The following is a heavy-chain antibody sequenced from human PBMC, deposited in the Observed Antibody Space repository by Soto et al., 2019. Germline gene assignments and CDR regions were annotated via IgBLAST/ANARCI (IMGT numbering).Heavy chain of an antibody. Sequence: PSETLSLTCAVYGGSFSGYYWSWIRQPPGKGLEWIGEINHSGSTNYNPSLKSRVTISVDTSKNQFSLKLSSVTAADTAVYYCARVPQYYDILTGYSRYYYYGMDVWGQGTTVTVSS. CDR2: INHSGST. V-gene: IGHV4-34*01. D-gene: IGHD3-9*01. CDR1: GGSFSGYY. J-gene: IGHJ6*02. CDR3: ARVPQYYDILTGYSRYYYYGMDV.